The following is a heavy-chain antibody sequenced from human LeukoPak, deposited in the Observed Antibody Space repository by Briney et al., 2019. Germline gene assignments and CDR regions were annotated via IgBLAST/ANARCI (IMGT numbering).Heavy chain of an antibody. D-gene: IGHD6-19*01. CDR3: AKDRGADSSGWGSWYFDL. J-gene: IGHJ2*01. CDR1: GFTFDDYA. V-gene: IGHV3-43*02. CDR2: ISWECSIT. Sequence: GGSLRLSCAASGFTFDDYAMHWVRQAPRKGLEWVSIISWECSITYDATSAKGRFSIYRDNSKNSLYLQMNSLRTEDTALYYCAKDRGADSSGWGSWYFDLWGRGTLVTVSS.